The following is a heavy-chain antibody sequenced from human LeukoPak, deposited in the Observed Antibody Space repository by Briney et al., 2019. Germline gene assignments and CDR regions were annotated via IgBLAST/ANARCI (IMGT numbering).Heavy chain of an antibody. Sequence: GGSLRLSCAASGFTFSSYAMSWVRQAQGKGPEWVSGISGSGGSTYYADSVKGRFTISRDNAKNSLYLQMNSLRAEDTAVYYCARDGIQLWSFDYWGQGTLVTVSS. CDR3: ARDGIQLWSFDY. CDR2: ISGSGGST. CDR1: GFTFSSYA. J-gene: IGHJ4*02. D-gene: IGHD5-18*01. V-gene: IGHV3-23*01.